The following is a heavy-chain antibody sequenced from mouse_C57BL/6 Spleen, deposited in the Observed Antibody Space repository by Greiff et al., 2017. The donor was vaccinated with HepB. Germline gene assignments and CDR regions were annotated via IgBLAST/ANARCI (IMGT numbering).Heavy chain of an antibody. CDR3: ARYGSSYNWDLDV. Sequence: VQLQQSGPELVKPGASVKLSCKASGYTFTSYDINWVKQRPGQGLERIGWIYPRDGSTKYNEKFKGKATLTVDTCSSTAYMELHSLTSEDSAVYCRARYGSSYNWDLDVWGTGTTVTGAS. CDR1: GYTFTSYD. CDR2: IYPRDGST. V-gene: IGHV1-85*01. J-gene: IGHJ1*03. D-gene: IGHD1-1*02.